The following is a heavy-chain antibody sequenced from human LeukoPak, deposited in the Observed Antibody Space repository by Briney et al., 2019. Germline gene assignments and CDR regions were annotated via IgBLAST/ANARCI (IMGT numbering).Heavy chain of an antibody. CDR3: ASRYGAFDY. CDR2: IYYSGST. V-gene: IGHV4-39*01. CDR1: GGSISSSSYY. D-gene: IGHD3-9*01. Sequence: SETLSLTCTVSGGSISSSSYYWDWIRQPPGKGLEWIGSIYYSGSTYYNPSLKSRVTISVDTSKNQLSLNLSSVTAADTAVYYCASRYGAFDYWGQGTLVTVSS. J-gene: IGHJ4*02.